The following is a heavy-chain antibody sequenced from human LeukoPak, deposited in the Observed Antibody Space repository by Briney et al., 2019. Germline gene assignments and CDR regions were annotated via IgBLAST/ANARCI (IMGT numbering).Heavy chain of an antibody. CDR3: ARVYSSSSYYYYYMDV. J-gene: IGHJ6*03. D-gene: IGHD6-6*01. Sequence: PSETLSLTCTVSGGSISSSSYYWGWIRQPPGKGLEWIGSIYYSGSTNYNPSLKSRVTISVDTSKNQFSLKLSSVTAADTAVYYCARVYSSSSYYYYYMDVWGKGTTVTVSS. V-gene: IGHV4-39*07. CDR1: GGSISSSSYY. CDR2: IYYSGST.